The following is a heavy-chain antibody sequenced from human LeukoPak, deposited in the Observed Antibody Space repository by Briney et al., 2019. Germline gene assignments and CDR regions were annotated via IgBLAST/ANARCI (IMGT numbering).Heavy chain of an antibody. CDR2: ISGSGHST. V-gene: IGHV3-23*01. CDR1: GFTFSNHA. CDR3: ARGRGYRGGGIDC. Sequence: LAGGSLRLSCTASGFTFSNHAMSWVRQAPGKGLEWVSGISGSGHSTGSADSVDGRFTTSRDNSKNTLYLQMNSLRAEDTAVYYCARGRGYRGGGIDCWGQGTLVTVSS. J-gene: IGHJ4*02. D-gene: IGHD6-25*01.